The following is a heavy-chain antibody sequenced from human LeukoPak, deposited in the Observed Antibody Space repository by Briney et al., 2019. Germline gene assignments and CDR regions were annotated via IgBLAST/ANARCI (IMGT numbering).Heavy chain of an antibody. CDR3: AKDRSDNSTWYVGSH. J-gene: IGHJ4*02. CDR2: IQQDGSEK. CDR1: GFIYTSYW. V-gene: IGHV3-7*01. D-gene: IGHD2/OR15-2a*01. Sequence: GGSLRLSCAGSGFIYTSYWMSWVRQAPGKGLEWVANIQQDGSEKYYVESVKGRFSISRDNAKNSVYLQMNSLRDEDTAVYYCAKDRSDNSTWYVGSHWGQGTLVTVSS.